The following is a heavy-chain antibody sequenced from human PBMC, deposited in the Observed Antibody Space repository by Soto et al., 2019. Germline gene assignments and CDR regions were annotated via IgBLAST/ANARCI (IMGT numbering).Heavy chain of an antibody. CDR1: GFPFSWAG. Sequence: QVQLVQSGGGAVLPGNSLRLSCAASGFPFSWAGMHWLRQTPVKGLEWVAVVSGDGRDIDYAESVRGRFSISRDNPKSTLYLQMNNLGVEDTAIYYCARGLNKAAGGAFDVWGQGTQVIVSS. J-gene: IGHJ3*01. D-gene: IGHD3-16*01. CDR3: ARGLNKAAGGAFDV. V-gene: IGHV3-33*01. CDR2: VSGDGRDI.